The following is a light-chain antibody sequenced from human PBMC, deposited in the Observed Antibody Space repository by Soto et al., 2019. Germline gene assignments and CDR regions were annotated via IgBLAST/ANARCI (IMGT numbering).Light chain of an antibody. V-gene: IGKV3-11*01. CDR1: QCVSSY. Sequence: EIVLTQSPATLSLSPGERATISCRASQCVSSYLAWYQQKPGQAPRLLIYDASNRATGIPARFSGSGSGTDFTLTISSLEPEDFAVYYCQQRSNWITFGQGTRLEIK. CDR3: QQRSNWIT. CDR2: DAS. J-gene: IGKJ5*01.